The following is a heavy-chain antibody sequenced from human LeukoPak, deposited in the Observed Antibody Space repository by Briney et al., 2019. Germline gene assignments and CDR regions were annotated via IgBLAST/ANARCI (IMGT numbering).Heavy chain of an antibody. V-gene: IGHV3-21*01. CDR3: ARSSIRSGSYRFLYFDY. D-gene: IGHD1-26*01. J-gene: IGHJ4*02. CDR2: ISSSSSYI. Sequence: GGSLRLSCAASGFTFSSYSMNWVRQAPGKGLEWVSSISSSSSYIYYADSVKGRFTISRDNAKNSLYLQTNSLRAEDTAVYYCARSSIRSGSYRFLYFDYWGQGTLVTVSS. CDR1: GFTFSSYS.